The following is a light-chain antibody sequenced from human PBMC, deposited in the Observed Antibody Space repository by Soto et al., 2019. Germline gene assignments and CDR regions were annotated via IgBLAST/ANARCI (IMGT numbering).Light chain of an antibody. Sequence: EIVLTQSPGTLSLSPGERATLSCRASQSVSSSYLAWYQQKPGQAPRLLIYGASSRATGIPDRFSGSGSGTYFTLSISRLEPEDFAVYFCQQYGSSPTFGQGTKLEIK. J-gene: IGKJ2*01. CDR1: QSVSSSY. V-gene: IGKV3-20*01. CDR3: QQYGSSPT. CDR2: GAS.